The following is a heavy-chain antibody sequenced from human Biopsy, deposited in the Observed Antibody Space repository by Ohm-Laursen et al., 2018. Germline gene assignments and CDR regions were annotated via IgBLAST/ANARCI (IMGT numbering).Heavy chain of an antibody. CDR3: AREKGGDPYYFDY. CDR2: IYSDGRT. V-gene: IGHV3-53*01. J-gene: IGHJ4*02. CDR1: GFSVSDNY. D-gene: IGHD3-10*01. Sequence: SLRLSCSASGFSVSDNYMSWVRQAPGKGLEWVSVIYSDGRTYCADSVKGRVTISSDNSKNALYLQMSSLRAEDTAVYYCAREKGGDPYYFDYWGQGTLVTISS.